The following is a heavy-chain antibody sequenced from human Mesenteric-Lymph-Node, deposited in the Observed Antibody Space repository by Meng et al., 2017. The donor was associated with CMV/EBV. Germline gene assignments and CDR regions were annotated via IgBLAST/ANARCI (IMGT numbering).Heavy chain of an antibody. J-gene: IGHJ4*02. V-gene: IGHV3-33*01. CDR2: IYHDSVVK. D-gene: IGHD2-21*01. CDR1: GFSFSGRN. Sequence: PGTSLRLSCVTFGFSFSGRNLHWVRQAPGKGLEWVALIYHDSVVKYYADSVKGRFTISRDNSRSTLYLQMNSLRAEDTAVYYCGNFDYWGQGTLVTVSS. CDR3: GNFDY.